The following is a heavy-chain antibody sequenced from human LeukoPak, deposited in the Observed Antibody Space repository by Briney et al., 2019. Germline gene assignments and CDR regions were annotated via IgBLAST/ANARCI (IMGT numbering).Heavy chain of an antibody. CDR2: INPSGGST. D-gene: IGHD6-6*01. V-gene: IGHV1-46*01. Sequence: PSASVNVSCKASGYTFTSYHMLWVRQAPGQGLEWMGIINPSGGSTSYAQKFQGRVSMTRDTSTSTVYMELSSLRSEDTAVYYCARDLPFHSSSSPWGQGTLVTVSS. CDR1: GYTFTSYH. CDR3: ARDLPFHSSSSP. J-gene: IGHJ5*02.